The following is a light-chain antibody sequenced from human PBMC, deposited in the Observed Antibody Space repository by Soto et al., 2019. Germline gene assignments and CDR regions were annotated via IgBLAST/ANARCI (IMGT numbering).Light chain of an antibody. CDR3: HQHYSGPPLT. J-gene: IGKJ4*01. CDR2: WAS. CDR1: QSLLSSSNNRNF. Sequence: DIVMTQSPDSLAVSLGERATINCKSSQSLLSSSNNRNFLAWYQQKPGQPPRLLVHWASIRESGVPDRFSASGSGTDFTLTISSLEAEDVATYYCHQHYSGPPLTFGGGTRVEL. V-gene: IGKV4-1*01.